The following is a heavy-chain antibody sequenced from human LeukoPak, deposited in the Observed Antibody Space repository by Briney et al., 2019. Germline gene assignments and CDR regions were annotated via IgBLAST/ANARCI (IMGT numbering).Heavy chain of an antibody. Sequence: GGSLRLSCAASGFTVHSNYMSWVRQAPGKGLEWVSVIDRSGVTHYADSVKGRFTISRDNSKNTLYLQMNSLRAEDTAVYFCAKVGGVVIPGSYWGQGTLVTISS. CDR1: GFTVHSNY. V-gene: IGHV3-66*03. CDR2: IDRSGVT. J-gene: IGHJ4*02. D-gene: IGHD3-3*01. CDR3: AKVGGVVIPGSY.